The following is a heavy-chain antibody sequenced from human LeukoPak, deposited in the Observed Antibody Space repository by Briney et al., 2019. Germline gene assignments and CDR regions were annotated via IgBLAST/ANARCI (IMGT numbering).Heavy chain of an antibody. CDR2: IDPSGGTT. J-gene: IGHJ4*02. D-gene: IGHD3-3*01. Sequence: ASVTVSCKASGYTFTSYYMHWVRQAPGQGLEWMGVIDPSGGTTRYAQRFQGSVTMTGDTSTSTVYMELSSLTSEDTAVYYCATGPPYDFWGQGTLVTVSS. CDR3: ATGPPYDF. CDR1: GYTFTSYY. V-gene: IGHV1-46*01.